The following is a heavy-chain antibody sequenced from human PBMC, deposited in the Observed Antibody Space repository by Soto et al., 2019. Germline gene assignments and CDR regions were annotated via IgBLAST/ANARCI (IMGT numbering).Heavy chain of an antibody. D-gene: IGHD3-10*01. V-gene: IGHV4-39*01. CDR2: IYYSGST. CDR3: ATSSYYYGSGSYYYYYYMDV. CDR1: GGSISSSSYY. Sequence: SETLSLTCTVSGGSISSSSYYWGWIRQPPGKGLEWIGSIYYSGSTYYNPSLKSRVTISVDTSKNQFSLKLSSVTAADTAVYYCATSSYYYGSGSYYYYYYMDVWGKGTTVTVSS. J-gene: IGHJ6*03.